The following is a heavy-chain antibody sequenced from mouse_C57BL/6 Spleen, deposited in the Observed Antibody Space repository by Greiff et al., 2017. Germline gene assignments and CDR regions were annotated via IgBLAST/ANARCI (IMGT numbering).Heavy chain of an antibody. D-gene: IGHD2-3*01. Sequence: VQLKESGPGMVKPSQSLSLTCTVTGYSITSGYDWHWIRHFPGNKLEWMGYIRYSGSTNYNPSLKSRISITHDTSKNHFFLKLNSVTTEDTATYYCARDGGWLLFAYWGQGTLVTVSA. J-gene: IGHJ3*01. CDR1: GYSITSGYD. V-gene: IGHV3-1*01. CDR2: IRYSGST. CDR3: ARDGGWLLFAY.